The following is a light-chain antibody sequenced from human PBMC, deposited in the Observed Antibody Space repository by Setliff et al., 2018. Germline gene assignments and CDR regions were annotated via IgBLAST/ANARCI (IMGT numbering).Light chain of an antibody. CDR3: GAWDRTLNVYV. CDR1: SSDVGAYDL. Sequence: QSALTQPASVSGSPGQSITIPCSGTSSDVGAYDLVSWYKQHPGKAPKLIISDVSNRPSGVSNRFSGSKSGTSATLDISGLQTGDEADYYCGAWDRTLNVYVFGSGTKVTVL. J-gene: IGLJ1*01. CDR2: DVS. V-gene: IGLV2-14*03.